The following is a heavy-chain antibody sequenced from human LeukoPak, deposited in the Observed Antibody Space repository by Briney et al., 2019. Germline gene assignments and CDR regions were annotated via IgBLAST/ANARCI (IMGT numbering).Heavy chain of an antibody. CDR2: ISYDGSNK. V-gene: IGHV3-30-3*01. CDR1: GFTFSSYA. CDR3: ARPKGLLRYFDWLFDY. Sequence: PGGSLRLSCAASGFTFSSYAMHWVRQAPGKGLEWVAVISYDGSNKYYADSVKGRFTISRDNSKNTLYLQMNSLRAEDTAVYYCARPKGLLRYFDWLFDYWGQGTLVTVSS. J-gene: IGHJ4*02. D-gene: IGHD3-9*01.